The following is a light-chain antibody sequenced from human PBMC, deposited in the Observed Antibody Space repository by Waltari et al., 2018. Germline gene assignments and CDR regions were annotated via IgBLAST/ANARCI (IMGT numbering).Light chain of an antibody. CDR3: CSYAGSFTWV. CDR1: NSDVGGHKY. Sequence: QSALTQPRSVSGSPGQSVTISCTGTNSDVGGHKYVSWYQQHPDKAPRLIIYDVYTRPSGVPNRFSGSKSANTASLTISGLQSEDEADYYCCSYAGSFTWVFGTGTKVTVL. V-gene: IGLV2-11*01. J-gene: IGLJ1*01. CDR2: DVY.